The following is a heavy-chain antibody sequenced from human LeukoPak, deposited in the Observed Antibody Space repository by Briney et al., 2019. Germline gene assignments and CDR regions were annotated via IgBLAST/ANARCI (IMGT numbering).Heavy chain of an antibody. D-gene: IGHD4-23*01. J-gene: IGHJ5*01. Sequence: SETLSLTCTVSGGSISSGGYYWTWIRQSPGKGLEWIGYISYSGTTKYSPSLKSRVTISLDTSKNQFSLKLNSVTAADTAVYYCARNHGGWFDSWGQGTLVTVSS. CDR1: GGSISSGGYY. CDR2: ISYSGTT. CDR3: ARNHGGWFDS. V-gene: IGHV4-61*08.